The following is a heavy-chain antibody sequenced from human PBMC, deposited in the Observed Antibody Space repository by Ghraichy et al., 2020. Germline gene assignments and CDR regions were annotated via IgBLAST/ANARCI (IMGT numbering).Heavy chain of an antibody. Sequence: SVKVSCKASGGTFSSYAISWVRQAPGQGLEWMGGIIPIFGTANYAQKFQGRVTITADKSTSTAYMELSSLRSEDTAVYYCARSKYGGQTRRHFDYWGQGTLVTVSS. CDR1: GGTFSSYA. CDR3: ARSKYGGQTRRHFDY. D-gene: IGHD4-23*01. CDR2: IIPIFGTA. J-gene: IGHJ4*02. V-gene: IGHV1-69*06.